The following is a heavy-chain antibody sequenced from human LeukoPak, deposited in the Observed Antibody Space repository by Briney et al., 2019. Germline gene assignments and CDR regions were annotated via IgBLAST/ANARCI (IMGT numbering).Heavy chain of an antibody. CDR2: ISYDGSNK. J-gene: IGHJ4*02. CDR1: GFTFSSYG. CDR3: AKDMDYYDSSGYYRLPNIDY. D-gene: IGHD3-22*01. V-gene: IGHV3-30*18. Sequence: GRSLRLSCAASGFTFSSYGMHWVRQAPGKGLGRVAVISYDGSNKYYADSVKGRFTISRDNSKNTLYLQMNSLRAEDTAVYYCAKDMDYYDSSGYYRLPNIDYWGQGTLVTVSS.